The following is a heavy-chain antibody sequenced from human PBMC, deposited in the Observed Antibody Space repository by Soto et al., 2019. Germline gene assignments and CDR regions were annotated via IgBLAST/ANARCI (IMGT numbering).Heavy chain of an antibody. CDR2: IDPSDSYT. V-gene: IGHV5-10-1*01. Sequence: GESLKISCKGSGYSFPSQWIGWVRQMPGKGLEWMGRIDPSDSYTNYSPSFQGHVTISADKSISTAYLQWSSLKASDTAMYYCARHGYYDFWSGYVGGYYYGMDVWGQGTTVTVS. CDR3: ARHGYYDFWSGYVGGYYYGMDV. CDR1: GYSFPSQW. J-gene: IGHJ6*02. D-gene: IGHD3-3*01.